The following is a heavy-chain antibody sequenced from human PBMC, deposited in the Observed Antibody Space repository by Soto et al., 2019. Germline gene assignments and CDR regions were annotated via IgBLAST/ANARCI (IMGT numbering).Heavy chain of an antibody. V-gene: IGHV2-5*02. J-gene: IGHJ6*03. CDR2: IYWDDDK. CDR1: GFSLSTSGVG. CDR3: AHRRGYSSSLTKYYYYMDV. D-gene: IGHD6-13*01. Sequence: QITLKESGPTLVKPTQTLTLTCTFSGFSLSTSGVGVGWVRQPPGKALERLALIYWDDDKRYSPSLKSRLTITKDTSKNQVVLTMTNMDPVDTATYYCAHRRGYSSSLTKYYYYMDVWGKGTTVTVSS.